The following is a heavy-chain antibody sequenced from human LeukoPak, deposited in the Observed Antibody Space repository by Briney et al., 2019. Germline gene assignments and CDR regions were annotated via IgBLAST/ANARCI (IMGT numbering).Heavy chain of an antibody. CDR1: GGSISSYY. Sequence: SETLSLTCTVSGGSISSYYWTWIRQPPGKGLEWIGYIYYSGSTKYNPSLKSRVTISVDTSKNQFSLKLSSVTAADTAVYYCARDGHSGYVSNWFDPWGQGTLVTVSS. D-gene: IGHD5-12*01. CDR2: IYYSGST. J-gene: IGHJ5*02. CDR3: ARDGHSGYVSNWFDP. V-gene: IGHV4-59*12.